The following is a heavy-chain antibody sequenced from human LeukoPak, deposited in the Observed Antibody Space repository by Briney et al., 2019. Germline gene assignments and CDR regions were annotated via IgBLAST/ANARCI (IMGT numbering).Heavy chain of an antibody. CDR1: GFTFSSLW. CDR2: IKQDGSEK. V-gene: IGHV3-7*04. J-gene: IGHJ4*02. Sequence: QAGGSLRLSCAASGFTFSSLWMTWVRQAPGKGLEWVATIKQDGSEKYYVDSVKGRFTISRDNARNSLYLQLNSLRAEDVAVYYCAKERGIMGTDLHYWGQGTLATVSS. CDR3: AKERGIMGTDLHY. D-gene: IGHD1-26*01.